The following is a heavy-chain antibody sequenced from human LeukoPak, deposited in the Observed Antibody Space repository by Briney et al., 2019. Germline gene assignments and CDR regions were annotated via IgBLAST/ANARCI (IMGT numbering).Heavy chain of an antibody. CDR2: ISSNGGNT. CDR1: GFTFTIYA. CDR3: VKHARGFSFGTYYFDY. V-gene: IGHV3-64D*06. Sequence: GGSLRLSCSASGFTFTIYALHWVRQAPGKGLEFVSAISSNGGNTYYADSVKGRFTISRDNSKNTLYLQMSSLKPEDTAVYYCVKHARGFSFGTYYFDYWGQETLVTVSS. D-gene: IGHD5-18*01. J-gene: IGHJ4*02.